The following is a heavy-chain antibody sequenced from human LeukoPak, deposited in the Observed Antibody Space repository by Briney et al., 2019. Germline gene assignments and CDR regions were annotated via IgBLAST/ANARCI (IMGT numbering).Heavy chain of an antibody. Sequence: ASVKVSCKVSGYTLTELSMHWVRQAPGKGLEWMGGFDPEDGETIYAQKFQGRVTMTEDTSTDTAYMELSSLRSEDTAVYYCATASKWGLWFGRHYGMDVWGQGTTVTVSS. CDR1: GYTLTELS. D-gene: IGHD3-10*01. CDR2: FDPEDGET. J-gene: IGHJ6*02. V-gene: IGHV1-24*01. CDR3: ATASKWGLWFGRHYGMDV.